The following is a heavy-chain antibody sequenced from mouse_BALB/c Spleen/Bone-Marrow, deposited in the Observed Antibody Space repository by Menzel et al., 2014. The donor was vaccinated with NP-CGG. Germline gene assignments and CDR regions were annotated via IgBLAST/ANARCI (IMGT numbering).Heavy chain of an antibody. CDR3: SRLAIADALDY. J-gene: IGHJ4*01. CDR2: IYPGDGDT. CDR1: GYTFSGYW. V-gene: IGHV1-80*01. Sequence: VQLQQSGAELVRPGSSVKISCKASGYTFSGYWMDWVKQRPGQGLEWIGQIYPGDGDTNCNENFRGKATLTADKSSSTAYLQLSSLTSEDSAFYFCSRLAIADALDYWGQGTSVTVSS.